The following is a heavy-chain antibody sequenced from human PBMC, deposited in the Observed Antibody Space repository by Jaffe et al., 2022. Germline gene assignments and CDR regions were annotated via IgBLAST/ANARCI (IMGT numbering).Heavy chain of an antibody. D-gene: IGHD4-17*01. Sequence: QVQLVESGGGSVKPGGSLRVSCAASGFTFSDYGMAWIRQAPGKGLEWLSYIKSSGSPIYYANSVEGRFTISRDNAKNSLYLQMNTLTTEDTAVYYCARRASVTASHSFDIWGQGTMVTVFS. CDR2: IKSSGSPI. CDR1: GFTFSDYG. J-gene: IGHJ3*02. V-gene: IGHV3-11*01. CDR3: ARRASVTASHSFDI.